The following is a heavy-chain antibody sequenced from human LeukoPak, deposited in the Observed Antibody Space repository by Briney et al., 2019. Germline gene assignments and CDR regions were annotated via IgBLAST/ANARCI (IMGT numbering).Heavy chain of an antibody. V-gene: IGHV4-59*01. J-gene: IGHJ6*03. Sequence: NPSETLSLTCTVSGGSISSYYWSWIRQPPGKGLEWIGHIYYSGSTNYNPSLKSRVTISVDTSKNQFSLKLSSVTAADTAVYYCARDGGGYYYYMDVWGKGTTVTVSS. CDR2: IYYSGST. D-gene: IGHD3-16*01. CDR3: ARDGGGYYYYMDV. CDR1: GGSISSYY.